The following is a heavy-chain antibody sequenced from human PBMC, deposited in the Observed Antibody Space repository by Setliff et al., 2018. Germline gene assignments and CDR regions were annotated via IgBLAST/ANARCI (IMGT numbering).Heavy chain of an antibody. CDR3: ARGFAAEYSSGWGTWYYYYYMDV. V-gene: IGHV4-39*07. CDR2: IYYSGST. CDR1: GGSISSSSYY. J-gene: IGHJ6*03. Sequence: PSETLSLTCTVPGGSISSSSYYWGWIRQPPGKGLEWIGSIYYSGSTNYNPSLKSRVTISVDTSKNQFSLKLSSVTAADTAVYYCARGFAAEYSSGWGTWYYYYYMDVWGKGTTVTVSS. D-gene: IGHD6-19*01.